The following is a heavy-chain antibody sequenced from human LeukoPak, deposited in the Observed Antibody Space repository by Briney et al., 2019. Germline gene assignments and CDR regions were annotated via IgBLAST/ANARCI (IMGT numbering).Heavy chain of an antibody. D-gene: IGHD2-15*01. CDR3: AKHIGYSSGHGHDGFDI. J-gene: IGHJ3*02. Sequence: GGSLRLSCAASGFTFNNYAMSWVRQAPGKGLEWVSASGSGGNTYYADSVKGRFSISRDTSKNTLRLQMSSLRAEDTAIYYCAKHIGYSSGHGHDGFDIWGQGTMVTVSS. V-gene: IGHV3-23*01. CDR2: SGSGGNT. CDR1: GFTFNNYA.